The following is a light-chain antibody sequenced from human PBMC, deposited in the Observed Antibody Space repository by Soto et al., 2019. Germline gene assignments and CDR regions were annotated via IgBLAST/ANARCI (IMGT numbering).Light chain of an antibody. CDR3: QQYNDWPPIT. Sequence: EILLTQASAILSVSPGQRITLSCAPSQSVDINLAWYQQKPGQAPRLLIYGASSRASGIPDRFRGSGSGTDFTLTISRLEPEDFAVYYCQQYNDWPPITFGQGTRLEIK. J-gene: IGKJ5*01. V-gene: IGKV3D-15*01. CDR1: QSVDIN. CDR2: GAS.